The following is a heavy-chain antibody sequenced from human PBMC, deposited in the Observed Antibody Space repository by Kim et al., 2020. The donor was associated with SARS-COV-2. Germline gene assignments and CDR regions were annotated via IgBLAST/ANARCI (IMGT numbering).Heavy chain of an antibody. J-gene: IGHJ6*02. CDR3: ARDHCTSAGCYENSYYGMDV. V-gene: IGHV1-2*02. Sequence: ASVKVSCKASGYTFTGYYMQWVRQAPGQGLEWMGWINPDSGGTNYAQKFQDRVTMTRDTSISTAYMELSRLSSDDTAVYYCARDHCTSAGCYENSYYGMDVWGQGTTVTVSS. CDR1: GYTFTGYY. D-gene: IGHD2-2*01. CDR2: INPDSGGT.